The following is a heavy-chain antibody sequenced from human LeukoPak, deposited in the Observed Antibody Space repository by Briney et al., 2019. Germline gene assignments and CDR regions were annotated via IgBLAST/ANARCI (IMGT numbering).Heavy chain of an antibody. V-gene: IGHV1-24*01. Sequence: ASVKVSCKVSEYTLTELSMRWVRQAPGKGLEWMGGFDPEDGETMFAQKFQGRVTMTEDTSTDTAYMELSSLRSEDTAVYYCAGSLGYCTSNVCYLKYWGQGTLVTVSS. CDR2: FDPEDGET. CDR3: AGSLGYCTSNVCYLKY. D-gene: IGHD2-8*01. J-gene: IGHJ4*02. CDR1: EYTLTELS.